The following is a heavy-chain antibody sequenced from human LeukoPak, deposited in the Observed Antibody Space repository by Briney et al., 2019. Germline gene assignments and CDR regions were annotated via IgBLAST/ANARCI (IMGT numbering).Heavy chain of an antibody. Sequence: GASVTVSCKASGYTFTNYHINWVRQATGQGLEWMGWMNPNNGDSGYAQKFQGRVTINRDTSISTSYMELRSLRSDDTAVYFCARTTSFTASGYDYWGQGTLVTVSS. CDR2: MNPNNGDS. J-gene: IGHJ4*02. V-gene: IGHV1-8*03. CDR3: ARTTSFTASGYDY. D-gene: IGHD6-25*01. CDR1: GYTFTNYH.